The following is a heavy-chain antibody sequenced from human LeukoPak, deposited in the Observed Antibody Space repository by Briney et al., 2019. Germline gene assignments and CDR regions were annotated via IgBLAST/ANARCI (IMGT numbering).Heavy chain of an antibody. CDR3: ARGFSARSTRNYYYYYGMDV. D-gene: IGHD2-2*01. J-gene: IGHJ6*04. CDR1: GLTFSSYA. V-gene: IGHV3-30*04. CDR2: ISYDGSNK. Sequence: GRSLRLSCAASGLTFSSYAMHWVRQAPGKGLEWVAVISYDGSNKYYADSVRGRFTISRDNSKNTLYLQMNSLRAEDTAVYYCARGFSARSTRNYYYYYGMDVWGKGTTVTVSS.